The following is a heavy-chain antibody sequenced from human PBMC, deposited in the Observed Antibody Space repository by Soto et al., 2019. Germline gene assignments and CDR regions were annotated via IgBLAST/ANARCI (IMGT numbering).Heavy chain of an antibody. J-gene: IGHJ5*02. Sequence: QVQLVQSGAEVKKPGSSVKVSCKASGGTFSSYTISWVRQAPGQGLEWIGRIIPILGIANYAQKFQGRVTITADKSTSTAYMELSSLRSEDTAVYYCARDVTYGGNGAHHNWFDPWGQGTLVTVSS. CDR1: GGTFSSYT. CDR2: IIPILGIA. CDR3: ARDVTYGGNGAHHNWFDP. V-gene: IGHV1-69*08. D-gene: IGHD4-17*01.